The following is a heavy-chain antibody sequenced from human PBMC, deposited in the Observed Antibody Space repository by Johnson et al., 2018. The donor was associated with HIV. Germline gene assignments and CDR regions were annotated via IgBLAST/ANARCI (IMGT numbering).Heavy chain of an antibody. CDR3: ARVAVSTAAGGVPLDI. J-gene: IGHJ3*02. CDR1: GFTFSNYG. D-gene: IGHD2-2*01. Sequence: PGRSLRLSCAASGFTFSNYGIHWVRQAPGKGLEWVASTWFDGSKKYYSDSVRGRFIISRDNSKNTLYLQMNSLRAEDTALYFCARVAVSTAAGGVPLDIWGPGTMVTVSA. V-gene: IGHV3-33*03. CDR2: TWFDGSKK.